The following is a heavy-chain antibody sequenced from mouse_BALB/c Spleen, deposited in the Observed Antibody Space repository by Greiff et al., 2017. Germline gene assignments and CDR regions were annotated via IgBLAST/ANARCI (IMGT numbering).Heavy chain of an antibody. CDR2: IWGDGST. V-gene: IGHV2-6-7*01. Sequence: VQGVESGPGLVAPSQSLSITCTVSGFSLTGYGVNWVRQPPGKGLEWLGMIWGDGSTDYNSALKSRLSISKDNSKSQVFLKMNSLQTDDTARYYCARGGSSYGYYAMDYWGQGTSVTVSS. CDR1: GFSLTGYG. CDR3: ARGGSSYGYYAMDY. D-gene: IGHD1-1*01. J-gene: IGHJ4*01.